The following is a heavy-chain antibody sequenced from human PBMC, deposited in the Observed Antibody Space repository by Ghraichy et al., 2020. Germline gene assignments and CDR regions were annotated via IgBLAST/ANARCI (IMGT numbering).Heavy chain of an antibody. D-gene: IGHD3-22*01. V-gene: IGHV1-46*01. CDR1: GYTFTSYY. CDR2: INPSGGST. CDR3: ARDGGPYDSSGYYFDY. Sequence: ASVKVSCKASGYTFTSYYIHWVRQAPGQGLEWMGIINPSGGSTSYAQKFQGRVTMTRDTSTSTVYMELSSLRSEDTAVYYCARDGGPYDSSGYYFDYWGQGTLVTVSS. J-gene: IGHJ4*02.